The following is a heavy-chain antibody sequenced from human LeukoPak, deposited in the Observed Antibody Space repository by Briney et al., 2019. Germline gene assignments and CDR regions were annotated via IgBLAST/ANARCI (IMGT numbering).Heavy chain of an antibody. CDR2: XYPGXSDT. CDR3: ARRPRYNNGPHFDY. Sequence: PGESLKISCKAXGXXXTXYXXXXVXXXXXXXXXXMXXXYPGXSDTXYSPSFXGQVTXSADKSITTAYLQWSSLKASDTATYYCARRPRYNNGPHFDYWGQGTLVTVSS. D-gene: IGHD5-18*01. J-gene: IGHJ4*02. CDR1: GXXXTXYX. V-gene: IGHV5-51*01.